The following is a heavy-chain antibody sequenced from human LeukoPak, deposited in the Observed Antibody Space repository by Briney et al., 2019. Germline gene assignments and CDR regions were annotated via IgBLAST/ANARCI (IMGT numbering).Heavy chain of an antibody. V-gene: IGHV1-69*04. J-gene: IGHJ4*02. Sequence: GASVKVSCKASGGTFSSYAISWVRQAPGQGLEWMGRTFPIFGIANYAQKFQGRVTITADKSTSTAYMELSSLRSEDTAVYYCARGTPGVTMVRGVSPYFDYWGQGTLVTVSS. CDR2: TFPIFGIA. CDR1: GGTFSSYA. CDR3: ARGTPGVTMVRGVSPYFDY. D-gene: IGHD3-10*01.